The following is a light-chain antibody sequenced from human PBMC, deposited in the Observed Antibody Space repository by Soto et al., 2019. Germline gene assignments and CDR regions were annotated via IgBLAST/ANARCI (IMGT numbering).Light chain of an antibody. CDR3: QQSYSVPTWT. V-gene: IGKV1-39*01. CDR1: QNITNS. J-gene: IGKJ1*01. Sequence: DIQMTQSPFSLSASVGDRVTITCRASQNITNSLNWYRQNPGRAPDLLIYAASSLLGGAPPRFSGSGSGTDFTLTISSLQPEDFATYYCQQSYSVPTWTVGQGTKV. CDR2: AAS.